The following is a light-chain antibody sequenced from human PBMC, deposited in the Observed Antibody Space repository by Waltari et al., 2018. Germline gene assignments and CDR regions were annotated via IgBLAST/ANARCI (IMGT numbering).Light chain of an antibody. CDR3: QQYGSSPGT. V-gene: IGKV3-20*01. Sequence: EIVLTQSPGTLSLSPGERAPLSCRASQSVSSNNLAWYQHKPGQAPRLLIYGASSRPTGIPDRFSGSGSGTDFTLTISRLEPGDFAMYYCQQYGSSPGTFGQGTKVEIK. CDR1: QSVSSNN. J-gene: IGKJ1*01. CDR2: GAS.